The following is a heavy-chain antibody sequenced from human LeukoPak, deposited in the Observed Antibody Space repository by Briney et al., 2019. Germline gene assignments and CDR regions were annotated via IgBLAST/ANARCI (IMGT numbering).Heavy chain of an antibody. V-gene: IGHV1-8*01. CDR1: GYTFSSYD. CDR3: VRGQSNRRFLADY. D-gene: IGHD3-3*01. J-gene: IGHJ4*02. CDR2: MNPISGNT. Sequence: ASVKVSCKASGYTFSSYDINWVRQATGQGLEWMGWMNPISGNTGYAPKFQGRVTITRDTSINTAYMDLTYLTSEDTAVYYCVRGQSNRRFLADYWGQGTLVTVSS.